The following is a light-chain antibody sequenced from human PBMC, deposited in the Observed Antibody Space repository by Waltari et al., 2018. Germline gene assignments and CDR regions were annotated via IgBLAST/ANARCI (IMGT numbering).Light chain of an antibody. CDR2: WAS. CDR3: HQHYTTPWT. Sequence: DIVMTQSPDSLAVSLGERATINCKSSQPVLYRDNKKNYSTWYQQKPGQPPKLLFSWASTRESGVPDRLSASGSGTDFTLTISSLQAEDVAVYYCHQHYTTPWTFGQGTKVEIK. V-gene: IGKV4-1*01. CDR1: QPVLYRDNKKNY. J-gene: IGKJ1*01.